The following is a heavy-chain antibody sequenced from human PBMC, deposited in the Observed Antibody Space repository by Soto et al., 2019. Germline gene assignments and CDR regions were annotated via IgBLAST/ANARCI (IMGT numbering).Heavy chain of an antibody. CDR2: INHSGST. V-gene: IGHV4-34*01. CDR3: ASATMRVVIRAFDI. J-gene: IGHJ3*02. Sequence: SETLSLTCAVYGGSFSGYYWSWIRQPPGKGLEWIGEINHSGSTNYNPSLKSRVTISVDTSKNQFSLKLSSVTAADTAVYYCASATMRVVIRAFDIWGQGTMVTVSS. CDR1: GGSFSGYY. D-gene: IGHD3-22*01.